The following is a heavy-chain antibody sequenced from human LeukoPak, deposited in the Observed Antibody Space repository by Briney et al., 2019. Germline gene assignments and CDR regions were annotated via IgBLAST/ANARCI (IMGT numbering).Heavy chain of an antibody. J-gene: IGHJ4*02. CDR1: GFTFSNYA. CDR2: ISYDGRNQ. CDR3: ARYGRFLYY. D-gene: IGHD1-26*01. Sequence: GGPLRLSCAASGFTFSNYAMHGVRHAPGKGLDEVAVISYDGRNQYYADSVKGRFTVSRDNSKSTLYQQMNRLRGEGPAVYIRARYGRFLYYWGQGALVTV. V-gene: IGHV3-30*04.